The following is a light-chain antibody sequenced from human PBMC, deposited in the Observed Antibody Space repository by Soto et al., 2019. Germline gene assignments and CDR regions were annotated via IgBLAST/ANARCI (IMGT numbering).Light chain of an antibody. Sequence: DIQMTQSPSSLSASVGDRVTITCRASQSISSYLNWYQQKPGKAPKLLIYAASILQSVVPSRFSGSGSGTDFTLTISSLQPEDFATYYCQQSYSTPWTFGQGTKVEIK. CDR3: QQSYSTPWT. V-gene: IGKV1-39*01. J-gene: IGKJ1*01. CDR1: QSISSY. CDR2: AAS.